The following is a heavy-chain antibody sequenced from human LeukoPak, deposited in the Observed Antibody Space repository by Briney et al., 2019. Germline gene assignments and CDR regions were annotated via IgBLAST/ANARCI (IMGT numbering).Heavy chain of an antibody. D-gene: IGHD3-22*01. J-gene: IGHJ4*02. V-gene: IGHV4-59*01. CDR3: ARDTSGYRRGSFDY. CDR2: IYYSGST. CDR1: GGPTTRYY. Sequence: SETLSLTCTVSGGPTTRYYWRWMRRPPGEGLEWSGYIYYSGSTNYKPSLKSRVTISVDTSKNQFSLKLSSLTAADTAVYYCARDTSGYRRGSFDYWGQGPLVTVSS.